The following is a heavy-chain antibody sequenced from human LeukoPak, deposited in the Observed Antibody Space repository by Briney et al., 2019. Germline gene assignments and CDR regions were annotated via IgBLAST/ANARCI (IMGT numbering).Heavy chain of an antibody. V-gene: IGHV4-34*01. D-gene: IGHD2-15*01. J-gene: IGHJ6*02. CDR3: ARVARLRAHPPSDCSGGSCYSYYYYYGMDV. CDR1: GGSFSGYY. Sequence: SETLSLTCAVYGGSFSGYYWSWIRQPPGKGLEWIGEINHSGSTNYNPSLKSRVTISVDTSKNQFSLKLSSVTAADTAVYYCARVARLRAHPPSDCSGGSCYSYYYYYGMDVWAKGPRSPSP. CDR2: INHSGST.